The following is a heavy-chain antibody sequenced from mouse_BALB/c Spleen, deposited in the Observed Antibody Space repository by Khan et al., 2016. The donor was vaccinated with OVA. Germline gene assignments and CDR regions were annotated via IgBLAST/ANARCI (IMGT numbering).Heavy chain of an antibody. CDR1: GFTFSDYY. Sequence: EVELVESGGGLVKPGGSLKLSCAASGFTFSDYYMYWVRQTPEKRLEWVATISDGGSYTYYPDSVKGRFTISRANARNDLYLQISSLKAEDTATYYCARAGYGGFAYWGHGTLVTVSA. CDR3: ARAGYGGFAY. CDR2: ISDGGSYT. V-gene: IGHV5-4*02. D-gene: IGHD1-1*02. J-gene: IGHJ3*01.